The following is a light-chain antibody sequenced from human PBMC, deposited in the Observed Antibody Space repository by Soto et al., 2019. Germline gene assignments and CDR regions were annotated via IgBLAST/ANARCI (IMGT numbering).Light chain of an antibody. CDR3: LQDYSFPWA. Sequence: IQVTQSPSSLSAYVGDRVTISCRASQGIRSDLAWYQQKPGKVPKLLIYGASRLASGVPSRFSGSGFGTDFTLTISSLQPEDFATYYCLQDYSFPWAFGQGTKVE. J-gene: IGKJ1*01. CDR2: GAS. V-gene: IGKV1-6*01. CDR1: QGIRSD.